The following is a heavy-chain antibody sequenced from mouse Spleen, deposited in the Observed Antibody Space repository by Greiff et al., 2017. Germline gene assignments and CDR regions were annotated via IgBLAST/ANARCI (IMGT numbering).Heavy chain of an antibody. V-gene: IGHV1-64*01. CDR2: IHPNSGST. Sequence: VQLQQPGAELVKPGASVKLSCKASGYTFTSYWMHWVKQRPGQGLEWIGMIHPNSGSTNYNEKFKSKATLTVDKSSSTAYMQLSSLTSEDSAVYYCARRGYGNYDFDYWGQGTTLTVSS. D-gene: IGHD2-1*01. CDR1: GYTFTSYW. J-gene: IGHJ2*01. CDR3: ARRGYGNYDFDY.